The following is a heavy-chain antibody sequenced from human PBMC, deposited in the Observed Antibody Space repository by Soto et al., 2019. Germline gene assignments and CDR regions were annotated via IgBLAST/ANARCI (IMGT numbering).Heavy chain of an antibody. D-gene: IGHD1-26*01. J-gene: IGHJ5*02. CDR3: ARASGSSYWFDP. V-gene: IGHV1-18*01. CDR2: ISAYNGNT. Sequence: ASVKVSWKASGYTFTSYAMHWVRQAPGQRLEWMGWISAYNGNTNYAQKLQGRVTMTTDTSTSTAYMELRSLRSDDTAVYYCARASGSSYWFDPWGQGTLVTVSS. CDR1: GYTFTSYA.